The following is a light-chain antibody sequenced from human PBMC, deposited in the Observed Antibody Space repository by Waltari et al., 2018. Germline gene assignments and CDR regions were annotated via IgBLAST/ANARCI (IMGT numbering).Light chain of an antibody. CDR3: QHYVRLPVT. CDR2: GAS. CDR1: QSVGRS. Sequence: EIVLTQSPGTLSLSPGERATLSCWASQSVGRSLAWYQQKRGQAPRLLIYGASTRASGIPDRFSGSGSGTDFSLTISRLEPEDFVVYYCQHYVRLPVTFGQGTKVEIK. J-gene: IGKJ1*01. V-gene: IGKV3-20*01.